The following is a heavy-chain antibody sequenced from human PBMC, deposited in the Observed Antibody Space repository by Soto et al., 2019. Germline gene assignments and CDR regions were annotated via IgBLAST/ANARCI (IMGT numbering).Heavy chain of an antibody. CDR3: AKDLDFGVVIIPVYNYMDV. V-gene: IGHV3-23*01. CDR1: GFTFSSYA. J-gene: IGHJ6*03. Sequence: GGSLRLSCAASGFTFSSYAMSWVRQAPGKGLEWVSAISGSGGSTYYADSVKGRFTISRDNSKNTLYLQMNSLRAEDTAVYYCAKDLDFGVVIIPVYNYMDVWGKGTTVTVSS. D-gene: IGHD3-3*01. CDR2: ISGSGGST.